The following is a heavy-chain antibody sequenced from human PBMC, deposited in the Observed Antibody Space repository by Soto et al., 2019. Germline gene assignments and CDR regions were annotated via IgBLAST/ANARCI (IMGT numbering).Heavy chain of an antibody. CDR1: GYTFSNQW. D-gene: IGHD2-2*01. CDR3: ASSPRGYCSSTSCRELGNYYGMDV. Sequence: GESLKISCQGSGYTFSNQWIAWVRQMPGKGLEWMGLTHPRNSDTSYSPSFQGHVTISADKSISTAYLQWSSLKASDTAMYYCASSPRGYCSSTSCRELGNYYGMDVWGQGTTVTVSS. V-gene: IGHV5-10-1*01. CDR2: THPRNSDT. J-gene: IGHJ6*02.